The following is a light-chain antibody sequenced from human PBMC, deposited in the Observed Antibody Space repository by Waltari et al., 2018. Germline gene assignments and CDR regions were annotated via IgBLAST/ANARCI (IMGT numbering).Light chain of an antibody. CDR3: QQYDHYPWT. CDR2: QAS. Sequence: DIQLTQYPSTLSASVGDRVTITCRTSQGISSWLAWYQQTPGKAPKLLIYQASTLESGVPSRFSGSGSGTEFTLTISSLQPDDSATYYCQQYDHYPWTFGQGTKVELK. V-gene: IGKV1-5*03. CDR1: QGISSW. J-gene: IGKJ1*01.